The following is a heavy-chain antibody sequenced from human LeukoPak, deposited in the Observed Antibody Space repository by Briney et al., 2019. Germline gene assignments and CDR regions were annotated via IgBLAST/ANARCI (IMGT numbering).Heavy chain of an antibody. V-gene: IGHV1-8*01. D-gene: IGHD6-19*01. CDR2: MNPNSGNT. CDR3: AKDGQYSSAETFDY. CDR1: GYTFTSYD. J-gene: IGHJ4*02. Sequence: ASVKVSCKASGYTFTSYDINWVRQATGQGLEWMGWMNPNSGNTGYAQKFQGRVTMTRNTSISTAYMELSSLRSEDTAVYYCAKDGQYSSAETFDYWGQGTLVTVSS.